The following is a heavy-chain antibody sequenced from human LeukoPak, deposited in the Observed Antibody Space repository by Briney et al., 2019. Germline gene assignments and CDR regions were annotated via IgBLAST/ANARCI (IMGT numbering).Heavy chain of an antibody. V-gene: IGHV3-23*01. CDR1: GFTFSSYA. CDR2: ISGSGGST. J-gene: IGHJ6*03. D-gene: IGHD5-12*01. CDR3: AKGGGYVTYYYMDV. Sequence: PGGSLRLSCAASGFTFSSYAMSWVRQAPGKGLEWVSAISGSGGSTYYADSVKGRFNISRDNSKNTLYLQMNSLRAEDTAVYYCAKGGGYVTYYYMDVWGKGTTVTVSS.